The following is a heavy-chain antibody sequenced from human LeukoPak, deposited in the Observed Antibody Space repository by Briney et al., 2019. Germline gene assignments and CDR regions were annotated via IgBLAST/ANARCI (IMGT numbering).Heavy chain of an antibody. V-gene: IGHV6-1*01. Sequence: SQTLSLTCAISGDSVSSNSATWNWIRQSPSRGLEWLGRTYYRSKWYNDYAVSVKSRITINPDTSKNQFYLQLNSVTPEDTAVYYCARSDSGWYSEYFQHWGQGTLVTVSS. CDR2: TYYRSKWYN. D-gene: IGHD6-19*01. J-gene: IGHJ1*01. CDR3: ARSDSGWYSEYFQH. CDR1: GDSVSSNSAT.